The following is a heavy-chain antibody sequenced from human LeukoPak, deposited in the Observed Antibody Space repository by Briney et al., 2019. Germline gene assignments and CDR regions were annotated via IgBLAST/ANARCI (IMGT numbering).Heavy chain of an antibody. V-gene: IGHV3-11*05. D-gene: IGHD3-22*01. J-gene: IGHJ5*02. CDR2: ISSSSSYT. Sequence: PGGSLRLSCAASGFTFSDYYMSWMRQAPGKGREGVSYISSSSSYTNYADSVKGRFTISRDNAKNSLYLQMNSLRAEDTAVYYCARGIRENYYDSSGYYTSDWFDPWGQGTLVTVSS. CDR1: GFTFSDYY. CDR3: ARGIRENYYDSSGYYTSDWFDP.